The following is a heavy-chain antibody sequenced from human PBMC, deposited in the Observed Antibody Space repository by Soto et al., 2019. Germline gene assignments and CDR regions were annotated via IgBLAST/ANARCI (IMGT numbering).Heavy chain of an antibody. CDR1: GFTFSSYS. Sequence: GGSLRLSCPASGFTFSSYSMNWVRQAPGKGLEWVSSISSSSSYIYYADSVKGRFTISRDNAKNSLYLQMNSLRAEDTAVYYCARGQSTAMSDWGQGTRVTVSS. J-gene: IGHJ4*02. CDR2: ISSSSSYI. D-gene: IGHD5-18*01. V-gene: IGHV3-21*01. CDR3: ARGQSTAMSD.